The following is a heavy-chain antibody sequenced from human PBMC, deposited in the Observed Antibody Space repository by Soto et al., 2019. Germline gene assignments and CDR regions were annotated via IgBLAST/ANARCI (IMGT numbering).Heavy chain of an antibody. V-gene: IGHV1-69*18. CDR1: GDTFSGYP. J-gene: IGHJ4*02. CDR2: IIHVFGTT. CDR3: ARDGGFGELKY. Sequence: QVQLVQSGAELKKPGSSVKVSCKASGDTFSGYPINWVRQAPGEGLEWMGRIIHVFGTTNEAQRFEGRVTFTADESTNTAYMELRGLLSEDTAVYYCARDGGFGELKYWGPGTLVTVSS. D-gene: IGHD3-10*01.